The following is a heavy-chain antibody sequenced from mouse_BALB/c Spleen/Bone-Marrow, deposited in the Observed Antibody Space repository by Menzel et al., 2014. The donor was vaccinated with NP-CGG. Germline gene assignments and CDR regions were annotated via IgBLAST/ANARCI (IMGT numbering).Heavy chain of an antibody. CDR1: GLTFXSFG. V-gene: IGHV5-17*02. Sequence: DVQLVESGGGLVQPGGSRKLSCAASGLTFXSFGMHWVRQAPEKGLEWIAYISSDSGAIFYADTVKGRFTISRDNPKNTLFLQMTSLRSEDTAIYFCTRGGNWEDFDYWGQGTTLTVSS. J-gene: IGHJ2*01. CDR2: ISSDSGAI. CDR3: TRGGNWEDFDY. D-gene: IGHD4-1*01.